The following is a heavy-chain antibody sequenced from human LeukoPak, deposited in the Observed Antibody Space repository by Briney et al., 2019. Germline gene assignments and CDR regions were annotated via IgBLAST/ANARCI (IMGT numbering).Heavy chain of an antibody. J-gene: IGHJ4*02. CDR3: AKGPRQRHDYGDY. CDR1: GFTVSSNY. CDR2: IYSGGST. D-gene: IGHD5-18*01. Sequence: PGGSLRLSCAASGFTVSSNYMSWGRQAPGKGLEWVSVIYSGGSTYYADSVRGRFTISRQNSKNTLYLQMNSLRAEDTAVYYCAKGPRQRHDYGDYWGQGTLVTVSS. V-gene: IGHV3-53*04.